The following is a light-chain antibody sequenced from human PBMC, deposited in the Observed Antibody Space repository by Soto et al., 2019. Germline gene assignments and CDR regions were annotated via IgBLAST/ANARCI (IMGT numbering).Light chain of an antibody. CDR3: QQRGNWPIT. CDR1: QSVSSNY. V-gene: IGKV3-11*01. Sequence: EIVLTQSPGTLSLSPGERATLSCRAGQSVSSNYLAWYQQKPGQAPRLLIYDASNRATGIPARFSGSGSGTDFTLTISSLEPEDFAVYYCQQRGNWPITFGQGTRLEIK. CDR2: DAS. J-gene: IGKJ5*01.